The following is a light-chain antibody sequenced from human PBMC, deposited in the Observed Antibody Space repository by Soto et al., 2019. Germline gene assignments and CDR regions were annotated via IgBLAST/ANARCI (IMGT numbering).Light chain of an antibody. J-gene: IGLJ1*01. CDR1: SSDVGCYNY. V-gene: IGLV2-14*01. CDR3: SSYTSSSTNYV. CDR2: EVS. Sequence: QSALTQPASVSGSPGQSITISCTGTSSDVGCYNYVSWYQQHPGKAPKLMIYEVSNRPSGVSNRFSGSKSGNTASLTISGLQAEDEADYCCSSYTSSSTNYVFGTGTKLTVL.